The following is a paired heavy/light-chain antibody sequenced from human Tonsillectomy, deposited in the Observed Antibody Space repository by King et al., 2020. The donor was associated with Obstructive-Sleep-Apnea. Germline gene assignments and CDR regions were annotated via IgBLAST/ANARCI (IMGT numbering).Heavy chain of an antibody. D-gene: IGHD5-12*01. CDR2: ISWNSGSI. CDR1: GFPFDDYA. V-gene: IGHV3-9*01. J-gene: IGHJ4*02. CDR3: ARDYGVFYGYSGHVGEAGYFDY. Sequence: EVQLVESGGGLVQPGRSLRLSCAASGFPFDDYAMHWVRQAPGKGLEWVSSISWNSGSIGYADSVKGRFTISRDNAKNSLFLQMKSLRTEDTALYFCARDYGVFYGYSGHVGEAGYFDYWGQGALVTVSS.
Light chain of an antibody. Sequence: QSVLTQPPSVSGAPGQRVTISCTGSSSNIGTGYDVHWYQQLPGTAPKLLIYGNTNRPSGVPDRFSGSKSGTSGSLAITGLQAEDEAAYYCQSYDSSLGGWVFGGGTKLTVL. CDR3: QSYDSSLGGWV. V-gene: IGLV1-40*01. CDR2: GNT. CDR1: SSNIGTGYD. J-gene: IGLJ3*02.